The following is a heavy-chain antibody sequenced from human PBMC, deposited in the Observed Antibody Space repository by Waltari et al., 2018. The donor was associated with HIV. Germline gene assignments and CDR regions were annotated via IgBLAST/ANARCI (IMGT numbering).Heavy chain of an antibody. J-gene: IGHJ4*02. D-gene: IGHD1-26*01. Sequence: DMHWVRQAPGKGLEWLALIWSDGSFQYYTDSVKGRFTISRDNFDNTLYLQMNSLRPEDTAIYYCAKDRAIGTLDHWGQGTLVTVSS. V-gene: IGHV3-33*06. CDR2: IWSDGSFQ. CDR1: D. CDR3: AKDRAIGTLDH.